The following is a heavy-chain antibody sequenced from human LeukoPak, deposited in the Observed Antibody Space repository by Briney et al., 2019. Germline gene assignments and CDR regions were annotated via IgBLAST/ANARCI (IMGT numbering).Heavy chain of an antibody. D-gene: IGHD3-22*01. V-gene: IGHV1-18*01. Sequence: ASVKVSCKASGYTFTSYGISWVRQAPGQGLEWMGWISAYNGNTNYAQKLQGRVTMTTDTSTSTAYMELRSLRSDDTAVYHCARERAPSTPYDSSDGDAFDIWGQGTMVTVSS. CDR1: GYTFTSYG. J-gene: IGHJ3*02. CDR2: ISAYNGNT. CDR3: ARERAPSTPYDSSDGDAFDI.